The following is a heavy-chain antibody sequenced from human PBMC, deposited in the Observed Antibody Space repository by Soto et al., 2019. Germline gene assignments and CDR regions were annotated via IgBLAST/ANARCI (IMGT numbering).Heavy chain of an antibody. Sequence: GASVKLSCKDSGGTFSSYTMSWARQAPGQGLEWMGRIIPILGIANYAQKFQGRVTITADKSTSTAYMELSSLRSEDTAVYYCARDRGRTATNAFDIWGQGTMVTVS. V-gene: IGHV1-69*04. J-gene: IGHJ3*02. CDR1: GGTFSSYT. CDR2: IIPILGIA. CDR3: ARDRGRTATNAFDI. D-gene: IGHD5-18*01.